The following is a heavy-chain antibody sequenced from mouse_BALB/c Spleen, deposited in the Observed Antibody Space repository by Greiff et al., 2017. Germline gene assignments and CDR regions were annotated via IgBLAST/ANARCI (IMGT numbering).Heavy chain of an antibody. CDR2: ISDGGSYT. D-gene: IGHD2-14*01. J-gene: IGHJ4*01. Sequence: EVQRVESGGGLVKPGGSLKLSCAASGFTFSDYYMYWVRQTPEKRLEWVATISDGGSYTYYPDSVKGRFTISRDNAKNNLYLQMSSLKSEDTAMYYCARDFGYRYYYAMDYWGQGTSVTVSS. CDR1: GFTFSDYY. V-gene: IGHV5-4*02. CDR3: ARDFGYRYYYAMDY.